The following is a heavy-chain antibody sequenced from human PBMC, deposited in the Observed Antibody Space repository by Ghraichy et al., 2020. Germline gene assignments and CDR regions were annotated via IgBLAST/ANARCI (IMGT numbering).Heavy chain of an antibody. CDR1: GGSFSGYY. D-gene: IGHD4-17*01. Sequence: SQTLSLTCAVYGGSFSGYYWSWIRQPPGKGLEWIGEINHSGSTNYNPSLKSRVTISVDTSKNQFSLKLSSVTAADTAVYYCASKGGDPPYYFDYWGQGTLVTVSS. CDR2: INHSGST. V-gene: IGHV4-34*01. J-gene: IGHJ4*02. CDR3: ASKGGDPPYYFDY.